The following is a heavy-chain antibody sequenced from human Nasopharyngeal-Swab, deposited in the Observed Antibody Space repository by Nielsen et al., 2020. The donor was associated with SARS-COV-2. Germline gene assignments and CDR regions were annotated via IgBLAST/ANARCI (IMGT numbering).Heavy chain of an antibody. CDR3: TTDLAAAGTEVDY. CDR1: GFTFSSYG. J-gene: IGHJ4*02. CDR2: ISYDGRSK. V-gene: IGHV3-30*12. D-gene: IGHD6-13*01. Sequence: GESLKISCAASGFTFSSYGMHWVRQAPGKGLEWVSVISYDGRSKHYADSVKGRCTISRDTSKNTLYLQMNSLKTEDTAVYYCTTDLAAAGTEVDYWGQGTLVTVSS.